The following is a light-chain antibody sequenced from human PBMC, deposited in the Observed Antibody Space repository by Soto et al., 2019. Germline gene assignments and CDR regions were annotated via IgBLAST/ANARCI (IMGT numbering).Light chain of an antibody. V-gene: IGLV2-14*01. J-gene: IGLJ1*01. CDR2: DVS. CDR1: SSDVGGYNY. CDR3: SSYTSSSTLEGV. Sequence: QSVLTQPASVSGSPGQSITISCTETSSDVGGYNYVSWYQQHPGKAPKLMIYDVSNRPSGVSNRFSGSKSGNTASLTISGLQAEDEADYYCSSYTSSSTLEGVFGTGTKVTVL.